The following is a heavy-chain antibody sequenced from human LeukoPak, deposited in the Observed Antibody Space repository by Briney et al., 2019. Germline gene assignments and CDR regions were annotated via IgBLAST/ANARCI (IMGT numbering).Heavy chain of an antibody. J-gene: IGHJ4*02. Sequence: GGSLRLSCVASGFTFSSYAMSWVRQAPGKGLEWVASIKHDGSEKYYVDSVKGRFTISRDNAKNSLYLQMNSLRAEDTAVYYCASIMITFGGVSSFDYWGQGTLVTVSS. D-gene: IGHD3-16*01. V-gene: IGHV3-7*01. CDR1: GFTFSSYA. CDR2: IKHDGSEK. CDR3: ASIMITFGGVSSFDY.